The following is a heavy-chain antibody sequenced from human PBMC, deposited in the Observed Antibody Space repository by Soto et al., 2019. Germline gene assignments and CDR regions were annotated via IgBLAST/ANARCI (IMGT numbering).Heavy chain of an antibody. D-gene: IGHD2-8*02. CDR3: ARDLVMDV. CDR1: GYTFTSYA. J-gene: IGHJ6*02. Sequence: QVQLVQSGAEVKKPGASVKVSCKASGYTFTSYAMHWVHQAPGQRLEWMGWINAGNGNTNYSQKFQVRVTITRYTSASTAYMELSSLRSEGTAVYYCARDLVMDVWGQGTTVTVSS. V-gene: IGHV1-3*01. CDR2: INAGNGNT.